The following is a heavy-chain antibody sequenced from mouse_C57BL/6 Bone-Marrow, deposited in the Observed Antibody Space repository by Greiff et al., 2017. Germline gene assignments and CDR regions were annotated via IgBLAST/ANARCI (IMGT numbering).Heavy chain of an antibody. V-gene: IGHV5-9*01. Sequence: EVQLMESGGGLVKPGGSLKLSCAASGFTFSSYPMSWVRQTPEKRLEWVATISGGGGNTYYPDSVKGRFTISRDNAKNTLYLQMSSLRSEDTALYYCARRPYNWAWFAYWSQGTLVTVSA. CDR2: ISGGGGNT. D-gene: IGHD4-1*01. CDR1: GFTFSSYP. J-gene: IGHJ3*01. CDR3: ARRPYNWAWFAY.